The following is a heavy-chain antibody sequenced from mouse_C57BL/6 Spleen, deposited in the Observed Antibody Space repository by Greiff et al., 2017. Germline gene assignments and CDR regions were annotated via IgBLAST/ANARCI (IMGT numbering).Heavy chain of an antibody. Sequence: VQLQQSGAGLVQPSQSLSITCTASGFSFTSYGVHWVRQSPGKGLEWVGGIWSGGSTDYNAAIISSLSINKDNSKSQVFFRMNSEQADDTAIYCRARNGRDFDYWGQGTTLTVSS. V-gene: IGHV2-2*01. J-gene: IGHJ2*01. CDR3: ARNGRDFDY. CDR2: IWSGGST. CDR1: GFSFTSYG.